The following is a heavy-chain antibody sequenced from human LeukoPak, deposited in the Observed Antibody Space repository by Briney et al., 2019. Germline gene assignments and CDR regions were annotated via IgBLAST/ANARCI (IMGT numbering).Heavy chain of an antibody. CDR2: INHSGST. CDR3: ARSFDGTAFDP. CDR1: GGSFSGYY. D-gene: IGHD1-26*01. V-gene: IGHV4-34*01. J-gene: IGHJ5*02. Sequence: PSETLSLTCAVYGGSFSGYYWSWIRQPPGKGLEWIGEINHSGSTNYNPSLKSRVTISVDTSKNQFSLKLSSVTAADTAVYYCARSFDGTAFDPWGQGTLVTVSS.